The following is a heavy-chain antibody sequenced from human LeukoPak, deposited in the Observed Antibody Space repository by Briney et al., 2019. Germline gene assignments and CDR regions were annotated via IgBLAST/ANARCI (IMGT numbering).Heavy chain of an antibody. D-gene: IGHD1-26*01. Sequence: PGGSLRLSCAASGFTVSSNYMSWVRQAPGEGLEWVSVIYSGGSTYYADSVKGRFTISRDNSKNTLYLQMNSLRAEDTAVYYCARGLGVQVGAKGVGAFDIWGQGTMVTVSS. CDR1: GFTVSSNY. CDR2: IYSGGST. V-gene: IGHV3-53*01. CDR3: ARGLGVQVGAKGVGAFDI. J-gene: IGHJ3*02.